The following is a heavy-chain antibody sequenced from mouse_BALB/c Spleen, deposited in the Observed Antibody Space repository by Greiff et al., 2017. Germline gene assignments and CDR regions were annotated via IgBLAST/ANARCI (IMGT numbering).Heavy chain of an antibody. CDR2: IWSGGST. D-gene: IGHD1-1*01. CDR1: GFSLTSYG. V-gene: IGHV2-4-1*01. CDR3: TRNCDYGSSYRDYYAMDY. J-gene: IGHJ4*01. Sequence: QVQLQQSGPGLVQPSQSLSITCTVSGFSLTSYGVHWVRQSPGKGLEWLGVIWSGGSTDYNAAFISRLSISKDNSKGQVFFKMNSVQADDTAIYYCTRNCDYGSSYRDYYAMDYWGQGTSVTVSS.